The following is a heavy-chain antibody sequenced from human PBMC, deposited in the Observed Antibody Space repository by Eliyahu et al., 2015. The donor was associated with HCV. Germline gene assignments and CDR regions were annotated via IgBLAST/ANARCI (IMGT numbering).Heavy chain of an antibody. CDR1: GFXFGDYA. CDR3: TRARCGGDCPYYYYGMDV. J-gene: IGHJ6*02. Sequence: EVQLVESGGGLVQPGRSLRLSCTASGFXFGDYAMSWVRQAPGKGLEWVGFIRSKAYGGTTEYAASVKGRFTISRDXSKSIAYLQMNSLKTEDTAVYYCTRARCGGDCPYYYYGMDVWGQGTTVTVSS. CDR2: IRSKAYGGTT. D-gene: IGHD2-21*02. V-gene: IGHV3-49*04.